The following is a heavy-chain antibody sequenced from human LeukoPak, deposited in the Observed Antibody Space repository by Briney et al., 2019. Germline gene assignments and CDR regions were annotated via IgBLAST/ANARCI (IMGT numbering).Heavy chain of an antibody. CDR1: GFTFSSYW. J-gene: IGHJ4*02. D-gene: IGHD3-22*01. Sequence: GGSLRLSCAASGFTFSSYWMHWVRQAPGKGLVWVSRINSDGSSTSYADSVKGRFTISRDNSKNTLYLQMNSLRAEDTAVYYCASYSDSSGYNPVVLDYWGQGTLVTVSS. V-gene: IGHV3-74*01. CDR3: ASYSDSSGYNPVVLDY. CDR2: INSDGSST.